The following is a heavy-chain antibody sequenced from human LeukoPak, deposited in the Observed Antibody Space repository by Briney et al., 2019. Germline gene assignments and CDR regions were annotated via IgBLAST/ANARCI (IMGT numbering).Heavy chain of an antibody. Sequence: GGSLRLSCAASGFTFGDYGFHWVRQAPGKGLEWVAVISYDGSETYYADSVKGRFTISRDNSKNTLYLQMGSLRPEDTAVYYCVKDVAVVTPLYYFDYWGQGTLVTVSS. J-gene: IGHJ4*02. CDR3: VKDVAVVTPLYYFDY. CDR2: ISYDGSET. CDR1: GFTFGDYG. D-gene: IGHD4-23*01. V-gene: IGHV3-30*18.